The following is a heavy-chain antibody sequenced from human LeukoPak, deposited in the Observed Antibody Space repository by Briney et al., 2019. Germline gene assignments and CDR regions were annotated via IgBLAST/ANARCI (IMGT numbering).Heavy chain of an antibody. CDR2: IYTGGNE. CDR3: AGGQMFTSGGLDN. J-gene: IGHJ4*02. V-gene: IGHV3-53*01. D-gene: IGHD6-19*01. CDR1: GFSVSSKY. Sequence: GGSLRLSCAASGFSVSSKYMSWVRQAPGKGLEWVSVIYTGGNEYYADSVKGRFTISRDNSKNMVYLQMNSLRAEDTALYYCAGGQMFTSGGLDNWGQGALVTVSS.